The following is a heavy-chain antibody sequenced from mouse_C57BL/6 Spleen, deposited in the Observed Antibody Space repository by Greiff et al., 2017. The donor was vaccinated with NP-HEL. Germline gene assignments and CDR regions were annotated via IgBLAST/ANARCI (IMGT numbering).Heavy chain of an antibody. V-gene: IGHV3-1*01. CDR2: ISYSGST. CDR1: GYSITSGYD. J-gene: IGHJ3*01. CDR3: ARRGNYGFAY. Sequence: VQLQESGPGMVKPSQSLSLTCTVTGYSITSGYDWHWIRHFPGNKLEWMGYISYSGSTNYNPSLKSRISITHDTSKNHFFLKLNSVTTEDTATYYCARRGNYGFAYWGQGTLVTVSA. D-gene: IGHD2-1*01.